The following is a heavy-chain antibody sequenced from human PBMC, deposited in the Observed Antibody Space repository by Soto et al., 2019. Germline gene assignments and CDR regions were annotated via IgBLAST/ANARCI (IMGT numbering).Heavy chain of an antibody. CDR3: ARDHCSSTSCYVGWFDP. Sequence: GASVKVSCKASGYTFTGFGISWVRQAPGQGIEWMGWISAYNGNTNFAQKLQGRVTITTDTSTSTAYMELRSLRSDDTAVYYCARDHCSSTSCYVGWFDPWGQGTLVTVSS. D-gene: IGHD2-2*01. V-gene: IGHV1-18*01. CDR2: ISAYNGNT. CDR1: GYTFTGFG. J-gene: IGHJ5*02.